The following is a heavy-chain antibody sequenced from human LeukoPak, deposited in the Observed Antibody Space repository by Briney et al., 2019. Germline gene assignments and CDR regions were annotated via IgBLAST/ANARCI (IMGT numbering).Heavy chain of an antibody. V-gene: IGHV3-23*01. D-gene: IGHD2-2*01. J-gene: IGHJ3*02. Sequence: GGSLRLSCAASGFTFSSYAMSWVRQAPGKGLEWVSAISGSGGSTYYADSVKGRFTIFRDNAKNSLFLQMNSLRAEDTAVYYCARDHAYAFDIWGQGALVTVSS. CDR1: GFTFSSYA. CDR3: ARDHAYAFDI. CDR2: ISGSGGST.